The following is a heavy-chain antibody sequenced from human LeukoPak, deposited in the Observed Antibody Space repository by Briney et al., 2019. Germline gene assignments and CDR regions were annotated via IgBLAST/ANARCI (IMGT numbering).Heavy chain of an antibody. CDR1: GFTFSNYA. CDR3: AKMALTMIVVAYYMDV. CDR2: ISGSGGRT. D-gene: IGHD3-22*01. V-gene: IGHV3-23*01. J-gene: IGHJ6*03. Sequence: PGGSLRLSCAASGFTFSNYAMSWVRQAPGKGLEWVSAISGSGGRTYYADSVKGRFTISRDNTNNILYLQMNSLRAEDTAVYYLAKMALTMIVVAYYMDVWGKGTTVTVSS.